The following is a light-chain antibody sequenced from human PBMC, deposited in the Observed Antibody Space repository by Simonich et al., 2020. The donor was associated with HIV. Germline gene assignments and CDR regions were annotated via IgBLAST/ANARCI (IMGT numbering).Light chain of an antibody. V-gene: IGLV2-14*03. CDR2: AVS. J-gene: IGLJ2*01. CDR1: SSDVGGYNY. Sequence: QSALTQPASVSGSPGQSITISCTGTSSDVGGYNYVSWYQQHPGKAPKLMIYAVSNRPSGVSNRFSGSKSGNTASLTSSGLQAEDEADYYCTSYTSSSTLFGGGTKLTVL. CDR3: TSYTSSSTL.